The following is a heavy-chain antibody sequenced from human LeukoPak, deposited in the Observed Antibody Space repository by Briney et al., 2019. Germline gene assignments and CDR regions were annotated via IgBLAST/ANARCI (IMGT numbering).Heavy chain of an antibody. CDR2: ISSSGSTI. Sequence: GRSLRLSCAASGFTSSDYYMSCIRQAPGEGLEWVSYISSSGSTIYYADSVKGRFTISRDNAKNSLYLQMNSLRAEDTAVYYCARDYSSGWTDAFDIWGQGTMVTVSS. J-gene: IGHJ3*02. CDR3: ARDYSSGWTDAFDI. D-gene: IGHD6-19*01. CDR1: GFTSSDYY. V-gene: IGHV3-11*01.